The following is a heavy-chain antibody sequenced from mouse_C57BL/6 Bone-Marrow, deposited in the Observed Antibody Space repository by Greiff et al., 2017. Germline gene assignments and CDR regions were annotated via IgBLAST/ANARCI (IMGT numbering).Heavy chain of an antibody. CDR1: GFNIKDDY. V-gene: IGHV14-4*01. CDR2: IDPENGDT. J-gene: IGHJ2*01. Sequence: EVQGVESGAELVRPGASVKLSCTASGFNIKDDYMHWVKQRPEQGLEWIGWIDPENGDTEYASKFQGKATITADTSSNTAYLQLSSLTSEDTAVYYCTNYYGSRYYFDYWGQGTTLTVSS. D-gene: IGHD1-1*01. CDR3: TNYYGSRYYFDY.